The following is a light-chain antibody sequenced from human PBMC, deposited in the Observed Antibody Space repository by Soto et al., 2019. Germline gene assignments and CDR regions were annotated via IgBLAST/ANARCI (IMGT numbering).Light chain of an antibody. V-gene: IGLV2-14*01. CDR3: NSYTSKSTGV. CDR2: EVS. Sequence: QSALTQPASVSGSPGQSITISCIGTSGNVVGYTYVSWYQQNPGKAPKLIIYEVSNRPSGVSNRFSGSKSGNTASLTISGLQAEDEADYYCNSYTSKSTGVFGTGTQLTVL. CDR1: SGNVVGYTY. J-gene: IGLJ1*01.